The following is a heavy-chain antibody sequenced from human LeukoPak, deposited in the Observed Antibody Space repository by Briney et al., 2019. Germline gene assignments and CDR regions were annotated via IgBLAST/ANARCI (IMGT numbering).Heavy chain of an antibody. CDR3: ARENSIAVAGLFDY. CDR1: GGSISSSNW. Sequence: PSGTLSLTCAVSGGSISSSNWWSWFRQPPGKGLEGIGEIYHSGSTNYNPSLKSRVTISVDKSKNQFSLKLSSVTAADTAVYYCARENSIAVAGLFDYWGQGTLVTVSS. J-gene: IGHJ4*02. V-gene: IGHV4-4*02. D-gene: IGHD6-19*01. CDR2: IYHSGST.